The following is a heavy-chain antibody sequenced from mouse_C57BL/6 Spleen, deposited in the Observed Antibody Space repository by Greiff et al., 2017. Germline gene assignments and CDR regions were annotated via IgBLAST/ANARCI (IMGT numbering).Heavy chain of an antibody. CDR1: GFSLTSYA. V-gene: IGHV2-9-1*01. Sequence: VQLQQSGPGLVAPSQSLSITCTVSGFSLTSYAISWVRQPPGKGLEWLGVIWTGGGTNYNSALKSRLSISKDNSKSQVFLKMNSLQTDDTARYYCARSPPCDYGSSYDYAMDYWGQGTSVTVSS. J-gene: IGHJ4*01. CDR3: ARSPPCDYGSSYDYAMDY. CDR2: IWTGGGT. D-gene: IGHD1-1*01.